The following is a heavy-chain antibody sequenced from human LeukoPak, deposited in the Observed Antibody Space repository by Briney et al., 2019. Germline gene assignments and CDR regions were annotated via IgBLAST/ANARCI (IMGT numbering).Heavy chain of an antibody. CDR1: GFTFSSYW. D-gene: IGHD3-3*01. V-gene: IGHV3-7*01. CDR2: IKQDGSEK. CDR3: ARGSYYDFRGPLDY. Sequence: GGSLRLSCAASGFTFSSYWMSWVRQAPGKGLEWVANIKQDGSEKYYVDSVKGRFTISRDNAKNSLYLQMNSLRAEDTAVYYCARGSYYDFRGPLDYWGQGTLVTVSS. J-gene: IGHJ4*02.